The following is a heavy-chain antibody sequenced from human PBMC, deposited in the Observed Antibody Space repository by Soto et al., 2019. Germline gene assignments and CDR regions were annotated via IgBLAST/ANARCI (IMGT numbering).Heavy chain of an antibody. Sequence: SETLSLTCTVSGGSISSGGYYWSWIRQHPGKGLEWIGYIYYSGSTYYNPSLKSRVTISVDTSKNQFSLKLSSVTAADTAVYYCGRVGYYYDSSGYYSRDFDYWGQGTLVTVSS. CDR2: IYYSGST. V-gene: IGHV4-31*03. CDR3: GRVGYYYDSSGYYSRDFDY. D-gene: IGHD3-22*01. J-gene: IGHJ4*02. CDR1: GGSISSGGYY.